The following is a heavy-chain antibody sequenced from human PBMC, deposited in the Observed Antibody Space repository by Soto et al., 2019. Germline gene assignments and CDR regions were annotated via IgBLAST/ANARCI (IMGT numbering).Heavy chain of an antibody. J-gene: IGHJ4*02. V-gene: IGHV3-23*01. CDR2: ISGSGDAT. CDR1: GFTFTDYA. D-gene: IGHD5-18*01. Sequence: EVQVLESGGGLGQPGGSLRLSCAASGFTFTDYAMTWVRQAPGKGLEWVSAISGSGDATYYADSVKGRFTISRDNSKNALYLQITSLRVDDTAIYYCAKEKEYSYSFYLGTDFDYWGQGTLVTVSS. CDR3: AKEKEYSYSFYLGTDFDY.